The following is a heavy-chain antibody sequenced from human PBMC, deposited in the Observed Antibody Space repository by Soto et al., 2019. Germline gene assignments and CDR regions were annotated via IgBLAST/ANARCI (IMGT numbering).Heavy chain of an antibody. CDR3: ANDGGWHFGY. CDR1: GVIFSTHW. Sequence: EVQLVESGGGLVQPGGSLRLSCAASGVIFSTHWMTWARQGPGKGLERLATIKPDAGVADYADSVKGRFTISRDNAKTALYLQMNSLGADLTAVYYCANDGGWHFGYWGQGTLVTVSS. V-gene: IGHV3-7*01. CDR2: IKPDAGVA. D-gene: IGHD6-19*01. J-gene: IGHJ4*01.